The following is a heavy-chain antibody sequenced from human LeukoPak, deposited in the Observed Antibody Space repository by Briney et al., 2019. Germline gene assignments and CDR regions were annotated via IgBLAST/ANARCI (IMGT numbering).Heavy chain of an antibody. CDR1: GGSISSYY. CDR2: IYYSGST. Sequence: PSETLSLTCTVSGGSISSYYWSWIRQPPGKGVEWIEYIYYSGSTNYNPSLKSRVTISVDTSKNQFSLKLSSVTAADTAVYYCARVHYDILTGIRGDYFDYWGQGTLVTVSS. V-gene: IGHV4-59*01. J-gene: IGHJ4*02. CDR3: ARVHYDILTGIRGDYFDY. D-gene: IGHD3-9*01.